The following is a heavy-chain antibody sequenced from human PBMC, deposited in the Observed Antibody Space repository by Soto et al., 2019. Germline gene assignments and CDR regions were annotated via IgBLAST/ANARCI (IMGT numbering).Heavy chain of an antibody. V-gene: IGHV3-15*01. Sequence: KPGGSLRLSCAASGFTFSNAWMSWVRQAPGKGLEWVGRIKSKTDGGTTDYAAPVKGRFTISRDDSKNTLYLQMNSLKTEDTAVYYCTTGDYDFWSGLGSPDTDFDYWGQGTLVTVSS. J-gene: IGHJ4*02. CDR3: TTGDYDFWSGLGSPDTDFDY. D-gene: IGHD3-3*01. CDR1: GFTFSNAW. CDR2: IKSKTDGGTT.